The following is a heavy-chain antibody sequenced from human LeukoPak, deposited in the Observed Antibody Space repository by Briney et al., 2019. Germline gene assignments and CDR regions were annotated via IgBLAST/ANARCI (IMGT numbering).Heavy chain of an antibody. Sequence: GSSVKVSCKASGGTFSSYAISWVRQAPGQGLEWMGGIIPIFGTANYAQKLQGRVTMTTDTSTSTAYMELRSLRSDDTAVYYCAVGYYDSSGYYFLDYWGQGTLVTVSS. J-gene: IGHJ4*02. V-gene: IGHV1-69*05. CDR1: GGTFSSYA. CDR3: AVGYYDSSGYYFLDY. CDR2: IIPIFGTA. D-gene: IGHD3-22*01.